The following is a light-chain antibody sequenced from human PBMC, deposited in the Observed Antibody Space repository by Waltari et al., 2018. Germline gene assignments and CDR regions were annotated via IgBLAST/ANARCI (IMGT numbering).Light chain of an antibody. CDR3: AAWDDSLSGYWV. J-gene: IGLJ3*02. V-gene: IGLV1-47*01. CDR1: SSNIGSNY. Sequence: QSVLTQPPSASGTPGQRVTISCSGSSSNIGSNYVYWYQQLPGTAPKLLIYRNNRRPAGFPDRFSGSKSGTSAALAISGLRSEEEADDYCAAWDDSLSGYWVFGGGTKLTVL. CDR2: RNN.